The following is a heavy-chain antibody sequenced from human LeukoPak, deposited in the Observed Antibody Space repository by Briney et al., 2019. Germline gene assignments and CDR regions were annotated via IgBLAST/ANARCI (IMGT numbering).Heavy chain of an antibody. V-gene: IGHV1-2*02. CDR3: ARVPLPAAAGPFDY. CDR1: GYTFTGYY. CDR2: INPKSGDT. Sequence: ASVEVSCKASGYTFTGYYMHWVRQAPGQGPEWMGWINPKSGDTNYAQKFQGRVTMTRDTSISTVYMELTNLRSDDTAVYYCARVPLPAAAGPFDYWGQGTPVTVSS. D-gene: IGHD6-13*01. J-gene: IGHJ4*02.